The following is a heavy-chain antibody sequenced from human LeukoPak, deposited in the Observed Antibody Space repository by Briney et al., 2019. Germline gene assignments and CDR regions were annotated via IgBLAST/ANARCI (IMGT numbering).Heavy chain of an antibody. J-gene: IGHJ6*03. CDR2: INPNSGGT. V-gene: IGHV1-2*02. CDR1: GYTFTDYY. CDR3: ARDLTMVRGVINYYYYMDV. Sequence: ASVKVSCKASGYTFTDYYMHWVRQAPGQGLEWMGWINPNSGGTNYAQKFQGRVTMTRDKSISTAYMELYSLRSDDTAVYYRARDLTMVRGVINYYYYMDVWGKGTTVTISS. D-gene: IGHD3-10*01.